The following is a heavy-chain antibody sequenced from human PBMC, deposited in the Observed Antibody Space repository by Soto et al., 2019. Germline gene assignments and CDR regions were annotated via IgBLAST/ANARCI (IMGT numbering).Heavy chain of an antibody. Sequence: QVQLQQSGPGLVKPSQTLSVTCGISGDSVSSNSAAWNWLRQSPSRGLEWLGRTYYRSKWYNDYAVSVESRITIHPDTSKNHFALQLHCVTPEDTAVYFCVRGAQYRGRIFDYWFQGTLVTVSS. D-gene: IGHD1-26*01. CDR1: GDSVSSNSAA. J-gene: IGHJ4*02. CDR2: TYYRSKWYN. V-gene: IGHV6-1*01. CDR3: VRGAQYRGRIFDY.